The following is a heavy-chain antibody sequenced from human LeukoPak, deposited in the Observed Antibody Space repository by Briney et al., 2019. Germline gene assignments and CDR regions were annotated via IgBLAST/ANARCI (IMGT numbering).Heavy chain of an antibody. V-gene: IGHV1-2*02. CDR2: INPNSGST. J-gene: IGHJ4*02. Sequence: ASVKVSCRASGYTFIGHFIHWVRQAPGQGLEWMGWINPNSGSTNYAQKFKGRVTMTRDTSISTTYMELNSLRSDDTALYYCTRDRGYGWYVSDHWGQGTLVTVSS. CDR1: GYTFIGHF. D-gene: IGHD6-19*01. CDR3: TRDRGYGWYVSDH.